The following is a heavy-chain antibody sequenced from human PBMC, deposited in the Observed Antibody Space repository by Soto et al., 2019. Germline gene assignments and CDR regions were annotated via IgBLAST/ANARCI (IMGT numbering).Heavy chain of an antibody. CDR3: ARQGYYGSGSYYKGPNY. Sequence: PSETLSLTCTVSGGSISSSSYYWGWIRQPPGKGLEWIGSIYYSGSTYYNPSLKSRVTISVDTSKNQFSLKLSSVTAADTAVYYCARQGYYGSGSYYKGPNYWGQGTLVTVSS. CDR1: GGSISSSSYY. D-gene: IGHD3-10*01. V-gene: IGHV4-39*01. CDR2: IYYSGST. J-gene: IGHJ4*02.